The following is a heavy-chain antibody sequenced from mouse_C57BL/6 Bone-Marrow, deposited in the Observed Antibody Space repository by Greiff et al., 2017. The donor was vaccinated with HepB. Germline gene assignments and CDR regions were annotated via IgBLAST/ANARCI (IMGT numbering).Heavy chain of an antibody. J-gene: IGHJ3*01. CDR2: IYPGDGDT. D-gene: IGHD2-12*01. CDR1: GYAFSSSW. V-gene: IGHV1-82*01. CDR3: ARGAYYTFAY. Sequence: VQLQQSEPELVKPGASVKISCKASGYAFSSSWMNWVKQRPGKGLEWIGRIYPGDGDTNYNGKFKGKATLTADKSSSTAYMQLSSLTSEDSAVYFCARGAYYTFAYWGQGTLVTVSA.